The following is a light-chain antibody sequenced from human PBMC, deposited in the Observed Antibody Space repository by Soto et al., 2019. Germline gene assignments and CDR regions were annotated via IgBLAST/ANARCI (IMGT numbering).Light chain of an antibody. CDR3: QQYYSYPRT. V-gene: IGKV3D-15*01. CDR1: QTVTK. Sequence: EIVLTQSPGTLSLSPGERATLSCRASQTVTKLSWYQQQPGQAPRLLIYAASNRATGIPDRFSGSGSGTDFTLTISCLQSEDFATYYCQQYYSYPRTFGQGTKVDIK. CDR2: AAS. J-gene: IGKJ1*01.